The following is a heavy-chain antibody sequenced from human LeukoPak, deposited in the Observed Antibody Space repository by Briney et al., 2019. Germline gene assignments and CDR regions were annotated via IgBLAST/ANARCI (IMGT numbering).Heavy chain of an antibody. CDR3: AKNGEQWLVEQFFDY. D-gene: IGHD6-19*01. Sequence: GGSLRLSCAASGFTFSNYGMHWVRQAPGKGLEGVALISYDGTNKYYADSVKGRFTISRDNSKNTLYLQMNSLRADDTAVYYCAKNGEQWLVEQFFDYWGQGTLVTVSS. CDR2: ISYDGTNK. J-gene: IGHJ4*02. CDR1: GFTFSNYG. V-gene: IGHV3-30*18.